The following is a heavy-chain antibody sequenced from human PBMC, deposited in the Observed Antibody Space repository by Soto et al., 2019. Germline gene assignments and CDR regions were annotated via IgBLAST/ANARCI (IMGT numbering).Heavy chain of an antibody. CDR2: ITFRGDYT. D-gene: IGHD1-26*01. V-gene: IGHV3-23*01. CDR1: GFTFSSYA. Sequence: EVQLLESGGGLVSPGGSVRLSCAASGFTFSSYAMSWVRQAPGKGLEWLAGITFRGDYTYYADSVKGRFSLSRDNSRNRLDLQMNNLKVEDTALYYCAKLGTMGVFDNWGQGTLLTVSS. J-gene: IGHJ4*02. CDR3: AKLGTMGVFDN.